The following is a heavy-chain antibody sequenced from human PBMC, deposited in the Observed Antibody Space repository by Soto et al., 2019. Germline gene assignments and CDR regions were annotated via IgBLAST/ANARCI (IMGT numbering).Heavy chain of an antibody. D-gene: IGHD1-26*01. Sequence: SVKVPCKASGGTFSSYAISWVRQAPGQGLEWMGGIIPIFGTANYAQKFQGRVTITADESTSTAYMELSSRRSEDTAVYYCARDGGSYSAFDISGQGTMVTVSS. CDR1: GGTFSSYA. CDR2: IIPIFGTA. J-gene: IGHJ3*02. V-gene: IGHV1-69*13. CDR3: ARDGGSYSAFDI.